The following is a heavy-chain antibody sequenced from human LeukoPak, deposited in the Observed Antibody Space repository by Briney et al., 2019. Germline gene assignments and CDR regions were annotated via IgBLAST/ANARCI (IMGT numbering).Heavy chain of an antibody. Sequence: GGSLRLSCAASGFIVSSNYMSWVRQAPGKGLEWVSVISSGGNTYYADSVKGRFTISRDNSKNTVFLQMNSLRAEDTAVYYCARGPSGLVLRFLEWFFDYWGQGTLVTVSS. CDR1: GFIVSSNY. CDR3: ARGPSGLVLRFLEWFFDY. CDR2: ISSGGNT. D-gene: IGHD3-3*01. V-gene: IGHV3-53*01. J-gene: IGHJ4*02.